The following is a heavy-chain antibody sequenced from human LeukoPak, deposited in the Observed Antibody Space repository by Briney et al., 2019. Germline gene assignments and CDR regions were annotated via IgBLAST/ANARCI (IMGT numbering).Heavy chain of an antibody. D-gene: IGHD4-11*01. V-gene: IGHV1-18*01. Sequence: ASVKVSCKASGYTFTSYGISWVRQAPGQGLEWMGWISAYNGNTNYAQKFQGRVTITGNTSISTVYMELSSLRSEDTAVYYCVRIYYSNAFDIWGQGTMVTVSS. CDR2: ISAYNGNT. J-gene: IGHJ3*02. CDR1: GYTFTSYG. CDR3: VRIYYSNAFDI.